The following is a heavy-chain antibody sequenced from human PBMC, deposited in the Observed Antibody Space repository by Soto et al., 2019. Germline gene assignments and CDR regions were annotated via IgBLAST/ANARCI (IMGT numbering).Heavy chain of an antibody. CDR2: VYYSGST. CDR1: GDFISSYY. J-gene: IGHJ4*02. Sequence: SETLSLTCTVSGDFISSYYWSWIRQPPGKGLEWIGYVYYSGSTNYNPSLKSRVTISVDTSKKQFSLQLRSVTAADTAVYFCARGKSGYYPYFDNWGQGTLVTSPQ. V-gene: IGHV4-59*01. D-gene: IGHD3-22*01. CDR3: ARGKSGYYPYFDN.